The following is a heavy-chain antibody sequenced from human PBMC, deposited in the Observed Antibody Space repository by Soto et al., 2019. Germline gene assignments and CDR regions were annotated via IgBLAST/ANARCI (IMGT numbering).Heavy chain of an antibody. CDR2: ISYSGST. J-gene: IGHJ3*01. V-gene: IGHV4-59*08. CDR1: GGSISGYY. Sequence: PSETLSLTCTVSGGSISGYYWSWIRQSPEKGLEYIGYISYSGSTSYNPSLKSRVTTSLDTSKNQFSLKLSSVTAADTAIYYCASLNFDILTGYYAFDLWGQGTMVTVSS. CDR3: ASLNFDILTGYYAFDL. D-gene: IGHD3-9*01.